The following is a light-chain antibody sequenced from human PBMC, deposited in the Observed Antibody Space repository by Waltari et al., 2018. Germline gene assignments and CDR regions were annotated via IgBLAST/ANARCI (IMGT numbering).Light chain of an antibody. J-gene: IGKJ5*01. Sequence: EIVLTQSPVTLSLSPGERASLSCRASQSVSSRYLDWYQQKPGQAPRLRIYGASSRATGIPDRFSGRGSGTDFTRTISRLEPEDFAVYYCQQYGSSPITFGQGTRLEIK. V-gene: IGKV3-20*01. CDR1: QSVSSRY. CDR2: GAS. CDR3: QQYGSSPIT.